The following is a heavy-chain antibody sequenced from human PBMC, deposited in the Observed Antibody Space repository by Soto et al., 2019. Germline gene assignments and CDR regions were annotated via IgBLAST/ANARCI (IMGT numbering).Heavy chain of an antibody. CDR1: GFTFSSYW. J-gene: IGHJ4*02. D-gene: IGHD6-13*01. V-gene: IGHV3-74*01. Sequence: GGSLRLSCAASGFTFSSYWMHWVRQAPGKGLVWVSRINSDGSSTSYADSVKGRFTISRDNSKNTLYLQMNSLRAEDTAVYYCAKDSSSWLEGHYFDYWGQGTLVTVSS. CDR3: AKDSSSWLEGHYFDY. CDR2: INSDGSST.